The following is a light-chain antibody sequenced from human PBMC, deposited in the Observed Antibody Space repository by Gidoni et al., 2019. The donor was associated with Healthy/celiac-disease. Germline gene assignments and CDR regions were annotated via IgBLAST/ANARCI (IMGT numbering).Light chain of an antibody. CDR2: EDN. V-gene: IGLV6-57*01. CDR3: QSYDSSNQEV. Sequence: NFMLTQPHSVSESPGKTVTISCTRSSGSIASNYVQWYQQRPGSSPPTVLYEDNQRPSGVPDRFSGSIDSSSNSASLTIYGMKTEDEADYYCQSYDSSNQEVVGGGTKLTVL. CDR1: SGSIASNY. J-gene: IGLJ2*01.